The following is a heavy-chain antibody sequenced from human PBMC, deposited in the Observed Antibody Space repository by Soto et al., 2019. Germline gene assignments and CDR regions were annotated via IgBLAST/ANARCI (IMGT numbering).Heavy chain of an antibody. CDR3: AKSRYSFDY. V-gene: IGHV3-9*01. CDR1: GFTFDDYA. Sequence: PGGSLRLSCAASGFTFDDYAMHWVRQAPGKGLEWVSCISGSSGNIGYADSVKGRFTISRDNAENSLYLQMSSLRAEDTAVYYCAKSRYSFDYWGQGTLVTVSS. J-gene: IGHJ4*02. CDR2: ISGSSGNI. D-gene: IGHD1-1*01.